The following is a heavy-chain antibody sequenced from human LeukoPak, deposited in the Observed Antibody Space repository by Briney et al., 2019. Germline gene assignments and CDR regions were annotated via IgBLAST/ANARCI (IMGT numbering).Heavy chain of an antibody. V-gene: IGHV1-58*02. D-gene: IGHD3-9*01. CDR1: GFTFTSSA. J-gene: IGHJ4*02. CDR3: ARDPGFGRLQPHLYYFDY. CDR2: IVVGSGNT. Sequence: SVKVSCKASGFTFTSSAMQWVRQARGQRLEWIGWIVVGSGNTNYAQKFQERVTITRDMSTSTAYMELSSLRSEDTAVYYCARDPGFGRLQPHLYYFDYWGQGTLVTVSS.